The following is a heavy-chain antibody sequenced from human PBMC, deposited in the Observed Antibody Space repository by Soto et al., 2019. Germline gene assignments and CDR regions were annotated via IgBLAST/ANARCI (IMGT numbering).Heavy chain of an antibody. CDR3: ARTMITMVRGVSPRYGMDV. Sequence: QVQLVESGGGVVQPGRSMRLSCAASGFTFSSYAMHWVRQAPGKGLEWVAVISYDGSKKYYADSVKGRFTISRDNSKNTLYLQMNSLRAEDTAVYYCARTMITMVRGVSPRYGMDVWGQGTTVTVSS. CDR2: ISYDGSKK. D-gene: IGHD3-10*01. J-gene: IGHJ6*02. V-gene: IGHV3-30-3*01. CDR1: GFTFSSYA.